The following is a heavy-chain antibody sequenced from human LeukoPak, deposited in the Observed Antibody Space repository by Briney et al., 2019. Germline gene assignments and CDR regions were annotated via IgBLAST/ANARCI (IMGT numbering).Heavy chain of an antibody. CDR3: ARGFRCSSTSCYVWFDP. J-gene: IGHJ5*02. Sequence: SETLSLTCTVSGGSVRSDSNYWSWIRQPPGKGLEWIGYISYSGTTDYNPSLKSRVSMSLGTSKNEISLKLDSVTAADTAVYYCARGFRCSSTSCYVWFDPWGQGTLVTVSS. CDR1: GGSVRSDSNY. D-gene: IGHD2-2*01. CDR2: ISYSGTT. V-gene: IGHV4-61*01.